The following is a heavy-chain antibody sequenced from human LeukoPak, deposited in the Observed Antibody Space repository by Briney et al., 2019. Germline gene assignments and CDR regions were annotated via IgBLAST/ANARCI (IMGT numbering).Heavy chain of an antibody. CDR3: AKDGPPPLWFGESEYFQH. CDR1: GFTFSSSA. CDR2: ISGGGYST. Sequence: GGSLRLSCAASGFTFSSSAMSWVRQAPGKGLEWVSGISGGGYSTYYADSVKGRFTISRDNSKNTLYLQMNSLRAEDTAVYYCAKDGPPPLWFGESEYFQHWGQGTLVTVSS. J-gene: IGHJ1*01. V-gene: IGHV3-23*01. D-gene: IGHD3-10*01.